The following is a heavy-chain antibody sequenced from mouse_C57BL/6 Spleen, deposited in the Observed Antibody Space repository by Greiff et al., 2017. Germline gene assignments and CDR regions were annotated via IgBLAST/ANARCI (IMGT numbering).Heavy chain of an antibody. J-gene: IGHJ3*01. CDR1: GFTFTDYY. Sequence: EVKVVESGGGLVQPGGSLSLSCAASGFTFTDYYMSWVRQPPGKALEWLGFIRNKANGYTTESSASVKGRFTISRDNSQSILYLQMNALRAEDSATYYCARDYDVYYGAFAYWGQGTLVTVSA. V-gene: IGHV7-3*01. CDR2: IRNKANGYTT. CDR3: ARDYDVYYGAFAY. D-gene: IGHD2-3*01.